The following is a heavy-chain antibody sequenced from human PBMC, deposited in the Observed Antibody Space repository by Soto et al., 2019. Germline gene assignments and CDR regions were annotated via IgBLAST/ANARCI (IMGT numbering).Heavy chain of an antibody. V-gene: IGHV3-30*03. J-gene: IGHJ4*02. D-gene: IGHD1-26*01. CDR1: GFTFSSHA. CDR3: VAQVGPISFAH. CDR2: ISYDGTYE. Sequence: QVQVEESGGGVVQPGRSLRPSCAASGFTFSSHAMHWVRQAPGKGLEWVAMISYDGTYENYVDSVKGRFTISRDNSKSTLSLQMNSLRPEDTAFYYCVAQVGPISFAHWGQGTLVTIPS.